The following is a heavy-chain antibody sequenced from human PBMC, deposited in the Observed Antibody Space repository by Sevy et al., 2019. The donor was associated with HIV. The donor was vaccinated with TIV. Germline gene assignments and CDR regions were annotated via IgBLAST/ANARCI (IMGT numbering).Heavy chain of an antibody. Sequence: VGSLRLSCGASGFDFRENAMHWVHQAPGKELEWVAAVSSDGTNTYYVDSVKGRFTISRDSSQNTLFLHMNSLTVEDTAVYYCAKVGMQLWSYFDFWGQGTLVTVSS. V-gene: IGHV3-30*18. CDR2: VSSDGTNT. CDR3: AKVGMQLWSYFDF. D-gene: IGHD5-18*01. CDR1: GFDFRENA. J-gene: IGHJ4*02.